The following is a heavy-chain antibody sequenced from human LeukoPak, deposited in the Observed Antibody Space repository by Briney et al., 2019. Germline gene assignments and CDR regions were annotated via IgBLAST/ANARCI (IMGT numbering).Heavy chain of an antibody. CDR1: GGTFSSYA. V-gene: IGHV1-69*04. D-gene: IGHD3-22*01. J-gene: IGHJ4*02. Sequence: SVKVSCKASGGTFSSYAISWVRQAPGQGLEWMGRIIPILGIANYAQKFQGRVTITADKSTSTAYMELSSLRSEDAPAYYCAEGAEYYYDSSGYSLGYWGQGTLVTVSS. CDR2: IIPILGIA. CDR3: AEGAEYYYDSSGYSLGY.